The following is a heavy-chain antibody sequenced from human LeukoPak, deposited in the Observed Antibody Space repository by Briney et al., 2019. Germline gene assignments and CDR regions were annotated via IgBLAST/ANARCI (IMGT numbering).Heavy chain of an antibody. V-gene: IGHV1-69*06. CDR1: GGTLRNYA. Sequence: GASVKVSCKASGGTLRNYAINWVRQAPGQRLEWMGGIIPMFGTANYAQKFQGRVTITADKSTGTVYMELRSLTSEDTAVYYCARDWHGDNWFDPWGQGTLVTVSS. CDR3: ARDWHGDNWFDP. CDR2: IIPMFGTA. J-gene: IGHJ5*02.